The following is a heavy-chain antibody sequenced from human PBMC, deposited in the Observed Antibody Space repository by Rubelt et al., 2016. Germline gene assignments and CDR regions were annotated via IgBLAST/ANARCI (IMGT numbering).Heavy chain of an antibody. D-gene: IGHD3-3*01. Sequence: QVQLQESGPGLVKPSETLSLTCTVSGYSISSGYYWSWIRQPPGKGLEWIGEINHSGSTNYNPSLKSRVTISVDTSKKQFSLKLSSVTAADTAVYYCARARISPYHDFWSGYYAYWGQGTLVTVSS. CDR2: INHSGST. J-gene: IGHJ4*02. V-gene: IGHV4-38-2*02. CDR1: GYSISSGYY. CDR3: ARARISPYHDFWSGYYAY.